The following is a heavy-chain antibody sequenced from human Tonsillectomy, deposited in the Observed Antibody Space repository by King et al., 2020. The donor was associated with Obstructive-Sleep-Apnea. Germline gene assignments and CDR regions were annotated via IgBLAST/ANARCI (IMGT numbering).Heavy chain of an antibody. CDR3: AKGSSSWYPDYFDY. V-gene: IGHV4-34*01. CDR2: INHSGNT. CDR1: GGSFSDYY. D-gene: IGHD6-13*01. Sequence: VQLQQWGAGLLKPSETLSLTCAVYGGSFSDYYWSWIRQPPGKGLEWIGEINHSGNTHYNPSLKSRVTISVDTSKNQFSRKLSSVTAADTAMNYCAKGSSSWYPDYFDYWGQGTLVTVSS. J-gene: IGHJ4*02.